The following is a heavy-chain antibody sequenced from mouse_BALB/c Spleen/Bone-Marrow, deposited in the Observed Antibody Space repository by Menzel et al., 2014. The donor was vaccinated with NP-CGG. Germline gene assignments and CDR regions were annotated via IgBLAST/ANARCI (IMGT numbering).Heavy chain of an antibody. CDR3: TLDGFLSWFAN. Sequence: QVQLQQSGAELVRPGASVTLSCKASGYTFTDYEMHWVRQTPVHGLEWIGSVDPETGGTALNQKFKDKATLTADKSSTTAYMELRSLTSEDSAVYYCTLDGFLSWFANWGQGTLVTVSA. CDR2: VDPETGGT. V-gene: IGHV1-15*01. D-gene: IGHD2-3*01. J-gene: IGHJ3*01. CDR1: GYTFTDYE.